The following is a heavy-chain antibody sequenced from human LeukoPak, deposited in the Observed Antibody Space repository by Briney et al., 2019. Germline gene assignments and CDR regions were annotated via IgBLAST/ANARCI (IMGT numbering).Heavy chain of an antibody. Sequence: SETLSLTCTVSGGSISSSSYYWSWIRQPPGKGLEWIGYIYYSGSTNYNPSLKSRVTISVDTSKNQFSLKLSSVTAADTAVYYCARHILGDTDSAFDYWGQGTLVTVSS. D-gene: IGHD3-10*02. V-gene: IGHV4-61*05. J-gene: IGHJ4*02. CDR3: ARHILGDTDSAFDY. CDR2: IYYSGST. CDR1: GGSISSSSYY.